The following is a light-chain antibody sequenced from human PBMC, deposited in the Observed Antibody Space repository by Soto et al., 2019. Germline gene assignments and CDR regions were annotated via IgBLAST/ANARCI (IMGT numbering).Light chain of an antibody. CDR1: SSDVGGYNY. Sequence: QLVLTQPASVSGSPGQSITISCTGTSSDVGGYNYVSWYQQHPGKAPKLMIYDVSNRPSGVSNRFSGSKSGNTASLTISGLQAEDEAHYYCSSYTSSSTLWVFGGGTKLTVL. CDR2: DVS. CDR3: SSYTSSSTLWV. V-gene: IGLV2-14*01. J-gene: IGLJ3*02.